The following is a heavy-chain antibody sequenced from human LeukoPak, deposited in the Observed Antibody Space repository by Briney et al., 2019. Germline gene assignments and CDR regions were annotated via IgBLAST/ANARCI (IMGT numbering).Heavy chain of an antibody. D-gene: IGHD3-10*01. Sequence: SETLSLTCTVSGGSISSYYWSWIRQPPGKGLEWIGYIYYSGSTNYNPSLKSRVTISVDTSKNQFSLKLSSVTAADTAVYYCARSPSMVRGVIYWFDPWGQGALVTLPS. J-gene: IGHJ5*02. CDR2: IYYSGST. CDR3: ARSPSMVRGVIYWFDP. CDR1: GGSISSYY. V-gene: IGHV4-59*01.